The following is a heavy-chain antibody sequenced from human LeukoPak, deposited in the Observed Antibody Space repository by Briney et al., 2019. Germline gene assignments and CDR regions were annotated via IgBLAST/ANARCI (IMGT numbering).Heavy chain of an antibody. Sequence: MAGGSLRLSCAASGFTFSSYAMSWVRQAPGKGLEWVSSISSSSSYIYYADSVKGRFTISRDNAKHSLFLQMNSLRAEDTAVYYCARYGSIAAAGTFDYWGQGTLVTVSS. CDR2: ISSSSSYI. D-gene: IGHD6-13*01. J-gene: IGHJ4*02. CDR1: GFTFSSYA. CDR3: ARYGSIAAAGTFDY. V-gene: IGHV3-21*01.